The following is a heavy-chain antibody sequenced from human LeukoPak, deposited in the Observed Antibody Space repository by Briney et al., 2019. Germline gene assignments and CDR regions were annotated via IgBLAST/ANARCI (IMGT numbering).Heavy chain of an antibody. J-gene: IGHJ4*02. CDR2: IWFDGSNK. CDR1: GFTFSNYG. D-gene: IGHD3-10*01. V-gene: IGHV3-33*01. Sequence: GGSLRLSCAASGFTFSNYGMHSVRQAPGKGLEWVAVIWFDGSNKYYTDSVKGRFTISRDNSNNTLYLQMSSLRADDTAVYFCVREIKYSYNIDYWGQGTLVTVSS. CDR3: VREIKYSYNIDY.